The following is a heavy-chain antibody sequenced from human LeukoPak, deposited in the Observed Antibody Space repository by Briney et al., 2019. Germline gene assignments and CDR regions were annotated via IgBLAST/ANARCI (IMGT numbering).Heavy chain of an antibody. CDR1: GGSFSGYY. Sequence: SETLSLTCAVYGGSFSGYYWSWIRQPPGKGLEWIGEINHSGSTYYNPSLKSRVTISVDTSKNQFSLKLSSVTAADTAVYYCARVGTMVRGVIILYMDVWGKGTTVTVSS. V-gene: IGHV4-34*01. J-gene: IGHJ6*03. CDR2: INHSGST. CDR3: ARVGTMVRGVIILYMDV. D-gene: IGHD3-10*01.